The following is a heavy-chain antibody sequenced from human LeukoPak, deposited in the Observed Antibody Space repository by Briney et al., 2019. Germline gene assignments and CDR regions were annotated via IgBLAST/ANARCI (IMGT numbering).Heavy chain of an antibody. D-gene: IGHD6-19*01. CDR1: GYTFTSYG. CDR3: VLPRLVTGRYFDY. CDR2: ISAYNGNT. V-gene: IGHV1-18*01. J-gene: IGHJ4*02. Sequence: VASVKVSCKASGYTFTSYGISWVRRAPGQGLEWTGWISAYNGNTNYAQKLQGRVTMTTDTSTSTAYMELRSLRSDDTAVYYCVLPRLVTGRYFDYWGQGTLVTVSS.